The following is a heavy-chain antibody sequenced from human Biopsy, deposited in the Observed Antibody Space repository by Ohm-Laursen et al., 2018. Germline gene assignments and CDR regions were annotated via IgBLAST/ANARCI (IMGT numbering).Heavy chain of an antibody. J-gene: IGHJ6*02. D-gene: IGHD4-11*01. Sequence: SETLSLTCAVSGASISDYYCVWIRQPPGKGLEWIGHIYYSVMTNYNPSLQSRVSISVDTSRDQVSLTLSSVTAADTAVYYCARDSGILNYGNFKYYHYYGMDVWGQGTKVTVSS. CDR1: GASISDYY. CDR3: ARDSGILNYGNFKYYHYYGMDV. CDR2: IYYSVMT. V-gene: IGHV4-59*01.